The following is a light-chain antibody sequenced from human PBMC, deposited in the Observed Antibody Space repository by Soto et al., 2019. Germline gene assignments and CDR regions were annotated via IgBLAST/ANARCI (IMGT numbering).Light chain of an antibody. V-gene: IGLV2-14*01. CDR2: EVT. CDR3: SSYTTSSTVI. CDR1: SSDVGCYNY. J-gene: IGLJ2*01. Sequence: QSVLAQPASVSGSPGQSITISCTATSSDVGCYNYVSWYQQHPGKAPKLMIYEVTNRPSGVSNRFSGSKSGNTASLTISGLQAEDEADYYCSSYTTSSTVIFGGGTKLTVL.